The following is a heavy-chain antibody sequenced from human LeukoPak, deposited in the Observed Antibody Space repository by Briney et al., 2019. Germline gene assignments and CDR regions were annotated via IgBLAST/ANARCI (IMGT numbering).Heavy chain of an antibody. D-gene: IGHD2-15*01. Sequence: GESLKISCKGSGYSFTSYGIGWVRQAPGQGLEWMGWISAYNGNTNYAQKLQGRVTMTTDTSTSTAYMELRSLRSDDTAVYYCASQGGRGYWGQGTLVTVSS. CDR1: GYSFTSYG. V-gene: IGHV1-18*01. CDR3: ASQGGRGY. J-gene: IGHJ4*02. CDR2: ISAYNGNT.